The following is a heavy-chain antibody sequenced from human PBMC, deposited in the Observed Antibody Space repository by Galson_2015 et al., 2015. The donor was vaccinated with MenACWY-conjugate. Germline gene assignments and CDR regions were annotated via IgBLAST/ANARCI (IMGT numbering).Heavy chain of an antibody. D-gene: IGHD2-21*02. CDR3: ARPLDCGGDCYWGYFDY. V-gene: IGHV5-51*01. Sequence: QSGAEVKKPGESLTISCTSSGYSFTSYWIGWVRQMPGKGLEWMGIVYPSDSDIRYSPSFQGQVTISVDKSISTAYLQWSSLKASDTATYYCARPLDCGGDCYWGYFDYWGQGTLVTVSS. CDR1: GYSFTSYW. CDR2: VYPSDSDI. J-gene: IGHJ4*02.